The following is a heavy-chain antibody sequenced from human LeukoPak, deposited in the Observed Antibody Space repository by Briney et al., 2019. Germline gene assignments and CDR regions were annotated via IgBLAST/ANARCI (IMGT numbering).Heavy chain of an antibody. Sequence: GGSLRLSCAPSGFTFSSHWMSWVRQAPGRGLEWVANIKQDGSEKYYVDSVKGRFTISRDNAKNSLYLQMNSLRAEDTAVYYCARKAYGLDVWGKGTTVTVSS. V-gene: IGHV3-7*03. CDR3: ARKAYGLDV. CDR1: GFTFSSHW. CDR2: IKQDGSEK. J-gene: IGHJ6*04.